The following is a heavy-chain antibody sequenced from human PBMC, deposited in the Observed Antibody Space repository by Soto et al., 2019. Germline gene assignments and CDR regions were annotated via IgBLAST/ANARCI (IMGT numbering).Heavy chain of an antibody. D-gene: IGHD3-3*01. CDR2: YSGNTNYNPAGNT. CDR3: VRHEGLYDGSWGLFGA. Sequence: QVQLQESGPGLVKPSETLSLTCTVSGGSISDYYWSWIRQPPGKGLEWIVYYSGNTNYNPAGNTNHNPSLKSRVTISVDTSMNLFSLKLSSVTAAATAIYYCVRHEGLYDGSWGLFGAWGQGTLVSVSS. J-gene: IGHJ5*02. V-gene: IGHV4-59*08. CDR1: GGSISDYY.